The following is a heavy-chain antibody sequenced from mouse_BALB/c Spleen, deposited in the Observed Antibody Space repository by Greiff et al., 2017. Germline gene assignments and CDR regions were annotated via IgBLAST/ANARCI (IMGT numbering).Heavy chain of an antibody. V-gene: IGHV5-17*02. CDR2: ISSGSSTI. J-gene: IGHJ4*01. CDR3: ARNGNYAMDY. Sequence: EVKVVESGGGLVKPGGSLKLSCAASGFTFSSFGMHWVRQAPEKGLEWVAYISSGSSTIYYADTVKGRFTISRDNPKNTLFLQMTSLRSEDTAMYYCARNGNYAMDYWGQGTSVTVSS. CDR1: GFTFSSFG. D-gene: IGHD2-1*01.